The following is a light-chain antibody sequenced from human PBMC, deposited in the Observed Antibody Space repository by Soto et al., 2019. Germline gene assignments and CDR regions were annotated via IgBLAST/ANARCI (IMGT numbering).Light chain of an antibody. Sequence: QSVLTQPASVSGSPGQSITISCTGTSSDIGHYDYVSWYQPHPGKAPKLMMYHVTYRPSGGSNRYSGSKSGNSASLSISGLQAYDEADYYCCSLTTSHTYVVGSGTKVTVL. CDR1: SSDIGHYDY. J-gene: IGLJ1*01. V-gene: IGLV2-14*03. CDR3: CSLTTSHTYV. CDR2: HVT.